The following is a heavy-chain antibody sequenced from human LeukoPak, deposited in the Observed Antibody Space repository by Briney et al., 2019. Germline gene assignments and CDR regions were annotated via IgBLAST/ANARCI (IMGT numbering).Heavy chain of an antibody. CDR3: ARGGRSGSWTSFYY. CDR1: GFTFSSYS. D-gene: IGHD6-13*01. V-gene: IGHV3-48*02. J-gene: IGHJ4*02. Sequence: GGSLRLSCAASGFTFSSYSMNWVRQAPGKGLEWVSYISSSSSTIYYADSVKGRFTISRDNAKNSLYLQMNSLRDEDTAVYYCARGGRSGSWTSFYYWGQGTLVTVSS. CDR2: ISSSSSTI.